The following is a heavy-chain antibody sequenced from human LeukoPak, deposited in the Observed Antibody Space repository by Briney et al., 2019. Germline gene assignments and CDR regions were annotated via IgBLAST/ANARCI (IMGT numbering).Heavy chain of an antibody. D-gene: IGHD6-13*01. CDR1: GGSISSSSYY. Sequence: SETLSLTCTVSGGSISSSSYYWGWIRQPPGKGLEWIGSIYYSGSTYHNPSLKSRVTISVDTSKNQFSLKLNSVTAADTAVYYCARDSSSFDYWGQGTLVTVSS. CDR2: IYYSGST. J-gene: IGHJ4*02. V-gene: IGHV4-39*01. CDR3: ARDSSSFDY.